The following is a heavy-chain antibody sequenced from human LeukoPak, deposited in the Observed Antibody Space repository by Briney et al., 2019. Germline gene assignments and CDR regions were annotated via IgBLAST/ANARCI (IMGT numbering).Heavy chain of an antibody. CDR3: ARAIFSPVPAAFTHLQFDP. CDR1: GGSISNSSYY. Sequence: SETLSLTCTVSGGSISNSSYYWGWIRQPPGKGLEWIGSIYYSGSTYYNPSLKSRVTISVDTSKNQFSLKLSSVTAADTAVYYCARAIFSPVPAAFTHLQFDPWGQGTLVTVSS. CDR2: IYYSGST. J-gene: IGHJ5*02. D-gene: IGHD2-2*01. V-gene: IGHV4-39*07.